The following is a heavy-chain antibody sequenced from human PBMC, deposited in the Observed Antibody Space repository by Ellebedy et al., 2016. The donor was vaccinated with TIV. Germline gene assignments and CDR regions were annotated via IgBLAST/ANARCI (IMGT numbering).Heavy chain of an antibody. Sequence: PGGSLRLSCAASGFTFNNYAMSWVRQAPEKGLEWVSTISHTGTRTYYTDSVEGRFIISRDTSKKTLYLQMNGLRAEDTARYYCAKGRGGGSDSSAPRYYFDYWGLGTLVTVSS. CDR3: AKGRGGGSDSSAPRYYFDY. D-gene: IGHD3-22*01. CDR2: ISHTGTRT. J-gene: IGHJ4*02. CDR1: GFTFNNYA. V-gene: IGHV3-23*01.